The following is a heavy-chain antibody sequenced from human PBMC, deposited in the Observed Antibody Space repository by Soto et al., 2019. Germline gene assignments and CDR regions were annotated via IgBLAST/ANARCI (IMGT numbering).Heavy chain of an antibody. CDR1: GFTFDDYG. J-gene: IGHJ4*02. V-gene: IGHV3-20*04. CDR2: INWNGGST. CDR3: ARDLDIVVVPAATYDSSGYFDY. D-gene: IGHD2-2*03. Sequence: GGSLRLSCAASGFTFDDYGMSWVRQAPGKGLEWVSGINWNGGSTGYADSVKGRFTISRDNAKNSLYLQMNSLRAEDTALYYCARDLDIVVVPAATYDSSGYFDYWGQGTLVTVSS.